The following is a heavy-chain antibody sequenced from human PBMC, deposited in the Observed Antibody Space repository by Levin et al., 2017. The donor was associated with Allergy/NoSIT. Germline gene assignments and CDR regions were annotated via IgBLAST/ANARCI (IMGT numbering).Heavy chain of an antibody. V-gene: IGHV3-33*01. D-gene: IGHD3-10*01. CDR3: ARDKTLMVRGVNPDY. CDR2: IWYDGSNK. Sequence: GESLKISCAASGFTFSSYGMHWVRQAPGKGLEWVAVIWYDGSNKYYADSVKGRFTISRDNSKNTLYLQMNSLRAEDTAVYYCARDKTLMVRGVNPDYWGQGTLVTVSS. J-gene: IGHJ4*02. CDR1: GFTFSSYG.